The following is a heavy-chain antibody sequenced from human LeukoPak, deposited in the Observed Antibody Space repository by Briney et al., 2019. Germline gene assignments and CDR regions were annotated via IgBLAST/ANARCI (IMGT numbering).Heavy chain of an antibody. V-gene: IGHV3-9*01. CDR3: AKSPGPHSGSYADY. J-gene: IGHJ4*02. Sequence: PGGYLRLSCAGSGFTFDDYAMHWVRQAPGKGLEWVSGISWNSGSIGYADSVKGRFTISRDDAKNSLYLQMNSLRAEDTALYYCAKSPGPHSGSYADYWGQGTLVTVSS. CDR1: GFTFDDYA. CDR2: ISWNSGSI. D-gene: IGHD1-26*01.